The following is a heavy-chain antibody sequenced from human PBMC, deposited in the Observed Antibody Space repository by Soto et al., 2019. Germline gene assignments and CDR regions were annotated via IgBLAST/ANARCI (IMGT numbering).Heavy chain of an antibody. J-gene: IGHJ3*02. Sequence: PSETLSLTCAVYGGSFSGYYWSWIRQPPGKGLEWIGEINHSGSTNYNPSLKSRVTISVDTSKNQFSLKLSSVTAADTAVYYCATPDDYGGSRTPLQPFAIRGQGTIVTVSS. D-gene: IGHD4-17*01. V-gene: IGHV4-34*01. CDR1: GGSFSGYY. CDR2: INHSGST. CDR3: ATPDDYGGSRTPLQPFAI.